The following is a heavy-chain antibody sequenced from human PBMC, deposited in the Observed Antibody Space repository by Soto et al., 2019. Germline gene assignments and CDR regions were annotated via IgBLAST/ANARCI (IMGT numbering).Heavy chain of an antibody. CDR1: GFTFSSYG. CDR3: AKALPPPPNWFGP. J-gene: IGHJ5*02. CDR2: ISYDGSNK. V-gene: IGHV3-30*18. Sequence: QVQLVESGGGVVQPGRSLRLSCAASGFTFSSYGMHWVRQAPGKGLEWVAVISYDGSNKYYADSVKGRFTTSRDNSKNTRYLQMNSLRAEDPAVYYWAKALPPPPNWFGPWGQGTLVTVSS.